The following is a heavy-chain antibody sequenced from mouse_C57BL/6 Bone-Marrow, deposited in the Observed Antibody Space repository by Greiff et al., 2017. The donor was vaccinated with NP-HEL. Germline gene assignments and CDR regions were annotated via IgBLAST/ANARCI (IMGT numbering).Heavy chain of an antibody. CDR2: INPSNGGT. CDR1: GYTFTSYW. J-gene: IGHJ1*03. D-gene: IGHD1-1*01. CDR3: ARSLPYYYGSRYWYFDV. V-gene: IGHV1-53*01. Sequence: VQLQQSGTELVKPGASVKLSCKASGYTFTSYWMHWVKQRPGQGLEWIGNINPSNGGTNYNEKFKSKATLTVAKSSSTAYMQLSSLTSEDSAVYYCARSLPYYYGSRYWYFDVWGTGTTVTVSS.